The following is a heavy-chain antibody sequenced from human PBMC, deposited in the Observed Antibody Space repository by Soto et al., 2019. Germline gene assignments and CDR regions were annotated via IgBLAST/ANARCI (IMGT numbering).Heavy chain of an antibody. D-gene: IGHD4-4*01. V-gene: IGHV4-34*01. CDR2: INHSGST. CDR1: GGSFSGYY. CDR3: ARGYSTTVTTYYYYGMDV. J-gene: IGHJ6*02. Sequence: SETLSLTCAVYGGSFSGYYWSWIRQPPGKGLEWIGEINHSGSTNYNPSLKSRVTISVDTSKNQFSLKLSSVTAADTAVYYCARGYSTTVTTYYYYGMDVWGQGTTVTVSS.